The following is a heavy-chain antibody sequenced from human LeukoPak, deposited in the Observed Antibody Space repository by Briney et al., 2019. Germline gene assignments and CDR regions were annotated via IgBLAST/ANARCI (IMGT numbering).Heavy chain of an antibody. D-gene: IGHD2-21*01. CDR2: IGTSGANT. V-gene: IGHV3-23*01. J-gene: IGHJ4*02. CDR3: AKKSGDHFHFDF. Sequence: GGSLRLSCAASGFTFNNYGMGWVRQTPGKWLEWVATIGTSGANTYHADSVKGRFTISRDNSKSTLYLQMNSLRAEDTAVYHCAKKSGDHFHFDFWGQGTLVTVSS. CDR1: GFTFNNYG.